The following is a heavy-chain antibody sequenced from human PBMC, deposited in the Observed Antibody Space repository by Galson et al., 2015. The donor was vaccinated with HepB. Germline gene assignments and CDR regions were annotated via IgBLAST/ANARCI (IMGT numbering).Heavy chain of an antibody. V-gene: IGHV3-30*04. J-gene: IGHJ4*02. CDR3: ARDSGDYYGSGNPNSGDY. CDR2: ISYDGSNK. D-gene: IGHD3-10*01. Sequence: SLRLSCAASGFTFSSYAMHWVRQAPGKGLEWVAVISYDGSNKYYADSVEGRFTISRDNSKNTLYLQMNSLRAEDTAVYYCARDSGDYYGSGNPNSGDYWGQGTLVTVSS. CDR1: GFTFSSYA.